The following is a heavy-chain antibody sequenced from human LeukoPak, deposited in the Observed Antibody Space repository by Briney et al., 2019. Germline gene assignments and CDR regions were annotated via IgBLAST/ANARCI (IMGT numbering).Heavy chain of an antibody. Sequence: SETLSLTCSGSGGSINSAHFYWNWIRQPPGKGLEWVGYIFYSGSTYYNPSLKSRVTISLDASKNQSSLSLSSATAADTAVYYCARGIYSYHFDYWGQGILATVSS. D-gene: IGHD5-18*01. V-gene: IGHV4-30-4*08. J-gene: IGHJ4*02. CDR2: IFYSGST. CDR1: GGSINSAHFY. CDR3: ARGIYSYHFDY.